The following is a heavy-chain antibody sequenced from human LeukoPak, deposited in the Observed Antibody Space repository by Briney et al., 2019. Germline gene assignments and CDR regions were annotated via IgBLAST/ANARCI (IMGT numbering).Heavy chain of an antibody. Sequence: GGSLRLSCAASGFTFSSYEMNWVRQAPGKGLEWVSYISSSGSTIYYADSVRGRFTISRDNAKNSLYLQMNSLRAEDTAFYYCIKGGRHSSSWNDYWGQGTLVTVSS. J-gene: IGHJ4*02. CDR3: IKGGRHSSSWNDY. V-gene: IGHV3-48*03. CDR2: ISSSGSTI. D-gene: IGHD6-13*01. CDR1: GFTFSSYE.